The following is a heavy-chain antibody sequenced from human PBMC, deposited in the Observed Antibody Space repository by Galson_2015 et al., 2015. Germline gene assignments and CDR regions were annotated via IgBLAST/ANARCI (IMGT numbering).Heavy chain of an antibody. J-gene: IGHJ4*02. D-gene: IGHD3-10*01. CDR3: ASGLWFRQSLLSALDY. Sequence: SVKVSCKVSGYTLIELSMHWVRQAPGKGLEWMGGFGPKEGETIYAQKFQGRVTMTEDTSTGTAYMELSSLRSEDTAVYYCASGLWFRQSLLSALDYWGQGTLVTVSS. CDR2: FGPKEGET. CDR1: GYTLIELS. V-gene: IGHV1-24*01.